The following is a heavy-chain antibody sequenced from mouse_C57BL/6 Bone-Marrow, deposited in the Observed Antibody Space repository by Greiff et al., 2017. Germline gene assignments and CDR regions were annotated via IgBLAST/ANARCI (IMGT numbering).Heavy chain of an antibody. J-gene: IGHJ3*01. V-gene: IGHV1-54*01. CDR3: ARSSYYYGSSLFAY. Sequence: VQLQQSGAELVRPGTSVKVSCKASGYAFTNYLIEWVKQRPGQGLEWIGVINPGSGGTNYNEKFKGKATLTADKSSSTAYMQLSSLTSEDSAVYFCARSSYYYGSSLFAYWGRGTRVTVSA. D-gene: IGHD1-1*01. CDR1: GYAFTNYL. CDR2: INPGSGGT.